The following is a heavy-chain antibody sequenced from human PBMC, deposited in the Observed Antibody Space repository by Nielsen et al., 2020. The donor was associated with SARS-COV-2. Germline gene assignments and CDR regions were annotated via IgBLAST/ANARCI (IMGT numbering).Heavy chain of an antibody. J-gene: IGHJ4*02. CDR2: ISYDGSNK. Sequence: GESLKISCAASGFTFSSYGMHWVRQAPGKGLEWVAVISYDGSNKYYADSVKGRFTISRDNSKNTLYLQMNSLRAEDTAVYYCARDGGKRWLQAGDYWGQGTLVTVSS. D-gene: IGHD5-24*01. CDR3: ARDGGKRWLQAGDY. CDR1: GFTFSSYG. V-gene: IGHV3-30*03.